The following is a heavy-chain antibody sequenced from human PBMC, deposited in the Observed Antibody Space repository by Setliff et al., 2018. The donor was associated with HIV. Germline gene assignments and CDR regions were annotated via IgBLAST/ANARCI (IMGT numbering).Heavy chain of an antibody. CDR1: GDSLGSYY. CDR3: ARQSSGSPEYFQH. CDR2: IYYSGST. V-gene: IGHV4-59*08. J-gene: IGHJ1*01. Sequence: PSETLSLTCSVSGDSLGSYYWSWIRQPPGKGLEWIGYIYYSGSTNYNPSLKSRVTISVDTSKNQFSLKVSSVTAADTAVYYCARQSSGSPEYFQHWGQGTLVTVS. D-gene: IGHD1-26*01.